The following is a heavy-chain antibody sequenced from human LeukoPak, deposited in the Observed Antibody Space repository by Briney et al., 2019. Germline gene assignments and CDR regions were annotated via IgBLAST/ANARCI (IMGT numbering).Heavy chain of an antibody. V-gene: IGHV4-59*01. CDR2: IHYSGST. J-gene: IGHJ4*02. Sequence: SETLSLTCAVYGGSFSGYYWSWIRQPPGKGLEWIGYIHYSGSTKYNPSLKSRVTISADTSKKQFSLKLSSVTAADTAVYYCARSGIYGDYGIYFDYWGQGTLVTVSS. D-gene: IGHD4-17*01. CDR3: ARSGIYGDYGIYFDY. CDR1: GGSFSGYY.